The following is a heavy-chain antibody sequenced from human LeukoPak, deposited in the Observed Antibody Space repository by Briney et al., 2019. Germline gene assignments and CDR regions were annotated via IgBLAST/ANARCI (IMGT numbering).Heavy chain of an antibody. CDR1: GYTFTSYG. CDR3: ARDIHWRAAMVPLDY. J-gene: IGHJ4*02. CDR2: ISAYNGNT. V-gene: IGHV1-18*01. D-gene: IGHD5-18*01. Sequence: ASVKVSCKASGYTFTSYGISWVRQAPGQGLEWMGWISAYNGNTNYAQKLQGRVTMTTDTSTCTAYMELRSLRSDDTAVYYCARDIHWRAAMVPLDYWGQGTLVTVSS.